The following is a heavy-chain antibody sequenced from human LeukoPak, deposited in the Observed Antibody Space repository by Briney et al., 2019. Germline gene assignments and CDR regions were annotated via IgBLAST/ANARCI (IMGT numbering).Heavy chain of an antibody. V-gene: IGHV3-48*04. CDR2: ISSGSSTM. CDR1: GFTFSSYS. Sequence: GGSLRLSCAASGFTFSSYSMTWVRQAPGKGLEWVSYISSGSSTMSYADSVKGRFTISRDNAKNSLYLQMNSLRAGDTAEYYCAGGFYSGDFNPLGYWGQGTLVTVSS. CDR3: AGGFYSGDFNPLGY. D-gene: IGHD4-17*01. J-gene: IGHJ4*02.